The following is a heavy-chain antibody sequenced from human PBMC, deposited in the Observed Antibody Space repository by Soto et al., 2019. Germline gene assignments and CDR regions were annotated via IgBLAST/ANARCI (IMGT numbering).Heavy chain of an antibody. CDR3: ARWNYDFWSGYLRSSWFDP. D-gene: IGHD3-3*01. Sequence: ASVKVSCKASGYTFTSYGISWVRQAPGQGLEWMGWISAYNGNTNYAQKLQGRVTMTTDTSTSTAYMELRSLRSDDTAVYYCARWNYDFWSGYLRSSWFDPWAQGTLVTVSS. V-gene: IGHV1-18*01. CDR1: GYTFTSYG. J-gene: IGHJ5*02. CDR2: ISAYNGNT.